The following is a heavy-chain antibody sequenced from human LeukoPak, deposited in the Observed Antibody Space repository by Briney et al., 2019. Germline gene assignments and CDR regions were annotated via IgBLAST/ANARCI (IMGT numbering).Heavy chain of an antibody. J-gene: IGHJ4*02. CDR3: AKSQSGDFPNWDY. D-gene: IGHD2-21*02. V-gene: IGHV3-21*01. CDR2: ITSSSNYM. CDR1: GFTFSSYS. Sequence: PGGSLRLSCAGSGFTFSSYSMTWVRQAPGKGLEWVSSITSSSNYMYYADSLKGRFTISRDNAKSSLYLQMNSLRAEDTAVYYCAKSQSGDFPNWDYWGQGTLATVSS.